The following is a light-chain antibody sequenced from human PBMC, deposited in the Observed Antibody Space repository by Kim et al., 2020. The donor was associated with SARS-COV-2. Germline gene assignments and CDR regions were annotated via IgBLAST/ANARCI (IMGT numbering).Light chain of an antibody. CDR1: QCISIY. CDR2: AAS. V-gene: IGKV1-39*01. J-gene: IGKJ1*01. CDR3: QQSFITPPT. Sequence: ASVGDRVTITYRASQCISIYFNWYQQKPGKAPKLLISAASSLQSGVPSRFSGSGSRTDFTLTISSLQPEDFATYYCQQSFITPPTFGQGTKVDIK.